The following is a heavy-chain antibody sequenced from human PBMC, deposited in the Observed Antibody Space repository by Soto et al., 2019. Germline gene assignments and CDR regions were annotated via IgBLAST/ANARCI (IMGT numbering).Heavy chain of an antibody. CDR2: ISSSSSYI. J-gene: IGHJ4*02. CDR1: GFTFSSYS. Sequence: LRLSCAASGFTFSSYSMNWVRPAPGKGLEWVSSISSSSSYIYYADSVKGRFTISRDNAKNSLYLQMNSLRAEDTAVYYCARVCSGGSCYSGLDYWGQGTLVTVSS. V-gene: IGHV3-21*01. CDR3: ARVCSGGSCYSGLDY. D-gene: IGHD2-15*01.